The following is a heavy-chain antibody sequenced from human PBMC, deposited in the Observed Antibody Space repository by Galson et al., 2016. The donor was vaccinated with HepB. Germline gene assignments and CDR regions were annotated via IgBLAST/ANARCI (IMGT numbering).Heavy chain of an antibody. D-gene: IGHD3-3*01. CDR3: TTLWSNEQPWINY. CDR1: GFGFSKFW. CDR2: IDVDGTET. V-gene: IGHV3-7*05. Sequence: SLRLSCADSGFGFSKFWMNWVRQAPGKGLEWVANIDVDGTETHLLDSVKGRFTVSRDNAKKSLYLQMNSLKVEDTAKYYCTTLWSNEQPWINYWGQGTLVTVSS. J-gene: IGHJ4*02.